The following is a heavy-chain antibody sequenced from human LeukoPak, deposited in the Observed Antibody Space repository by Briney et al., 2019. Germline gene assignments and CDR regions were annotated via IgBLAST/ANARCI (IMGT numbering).Heavy chain of an antibody. V-gene: IGHV3-7*04. J-gene: IGHJ1*01. CDR2: IRQDGSEK. CDR1: GFTFSNAW. Sequence: GGSLRLSCAASGFTFSNAWMSWVRQAPGKGLERVAKIRQDGSEKHYVDSVKGRFTLSRDNAKNSLYLQMNSLRAEDTAVYYCARDAYWGQGTLASVTS. CDR3: ARDAY.